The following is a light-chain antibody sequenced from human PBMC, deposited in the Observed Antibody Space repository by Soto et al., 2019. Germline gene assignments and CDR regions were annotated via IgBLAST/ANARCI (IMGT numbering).Light chain of an antibody. CDR1: QSVGSY. Sequence: EIVMKQSRAPLSLSTGQRGAXSCRASQSVGSYLAWYQQKPGQAPGLLIYDASRRATGIRARFSGSGSGTDFTLTISSLQPDDFAPYYCQHYNSFSEPFGQGTEVDLK. CDR3: QHYNSFSEP. V-gene: IGKV3D-15*01. J-gene: IGKJ1*01. CDR2: DAS.